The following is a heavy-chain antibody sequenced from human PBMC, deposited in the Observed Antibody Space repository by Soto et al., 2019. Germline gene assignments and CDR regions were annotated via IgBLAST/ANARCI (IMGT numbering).Heavy chain of an antibody. CDR3: ARDRAMVRGVMGRDHYYGMDV. J-gene: IGHJ6*02. CDR1: GYTFTGYY. Sequence: GASVKVSCKASGYTFTGYYMHWVRQAPGQRLEWMGWINPNSGGTNYAQKFQGRVTMTRDTSISTAYMELSRLRSDDTAVYYCARDRAMVRGVMGRDHYYGMDVWGQGTTVTVSS. D-gene: IGHD3-10*01. CDR2: INPNSGGT. V-gene: IGHV1-2*02.